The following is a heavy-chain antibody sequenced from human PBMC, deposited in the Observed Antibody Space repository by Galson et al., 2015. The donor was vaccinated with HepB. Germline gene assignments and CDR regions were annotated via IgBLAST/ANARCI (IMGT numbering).Heavy chain of an antibody. Sequence: SLRLSCAASGFTFSSYAMSWVRQAPGKGLEWVSAISGSGGSTYYADSVKGRFTISRDNSKNTLYLQMNSLRAEDTAVYYCAKREHSTGYTYYYFDYWGQGTLVTVSS. CDR3: AKREHSTGYTYYYFDY. J-gene: IGHJ4*02. V-gene: IGHV3-23*01. CDR2: ISGSGGST. D-gene: IGHD3-9*01. CDR1: GFTFSSYA.